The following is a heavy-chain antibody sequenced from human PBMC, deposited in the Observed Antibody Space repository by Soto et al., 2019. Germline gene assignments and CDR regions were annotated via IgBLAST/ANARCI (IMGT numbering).Heavy chain of an antibody. CDR3: AKGNYGDYAQLLDY. CDR2: ISYDGSNK. CDR1: GFTFSSHG. J-gene: IGHJ4*02. V-gene: IGHV3-30*18. D-gene: IGHD4-17*01. Sequence: QVPLVESGGGVVQPGRSLRLSCAASGFTFSSHGMHWVRQAPGKGLEWVAVISYDGSNKYYVDSVKGRFTISRDNSKNTLYLQMNSLRAEDTAVYYCAKGNYGDYAQLLDYWGQGTLVTVSS.